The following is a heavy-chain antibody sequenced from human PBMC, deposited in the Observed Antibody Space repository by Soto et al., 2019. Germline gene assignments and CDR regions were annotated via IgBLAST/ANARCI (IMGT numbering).Heavy chain of an antibody. Sequence: DVPLLESGGGLVHPGGSLRLSCAASGFTFSSYAMNWVRQGPGKGLEWVSTISGSAGSTYYADSVKGRFTISRDKSKNTLYLQMDSLSVEDTAMYYCAKVPSAVASTPWFDPWGQGTLVTVSS. CDR3: AKVPSAVASTPWFDP. D-gene: IGHD2-15*01. V-gene: IGHV3-23*01. CDR2: ISGSAGST. CDR1: GFTFSSYA. J-gene: IGHJ5*02.